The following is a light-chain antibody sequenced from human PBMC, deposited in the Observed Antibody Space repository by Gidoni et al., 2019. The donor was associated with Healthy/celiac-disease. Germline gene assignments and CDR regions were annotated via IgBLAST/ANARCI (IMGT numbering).Light chain of an antibody. J-gene: IGKJ1*01. CDR1: QSVSSSY. CDR2: GAS. CDR3: QQYGSSLWT. Sequence: EIVLTQSPGTLSLSPGERATLSCRASQSVSSSYLAWYQQKPGQAPRLLIYGASSRATCIPDRFSGSGSGTDFTLTISRLEPEDFAVYYCQQYGSSLWTFGQXTKVEIK. V-gene: IGKV3-20*01.